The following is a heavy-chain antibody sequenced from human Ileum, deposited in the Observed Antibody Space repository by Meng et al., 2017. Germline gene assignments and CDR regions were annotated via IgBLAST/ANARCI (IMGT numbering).Heavy chain of an antibody. CDR1: GGSVSSNIAA. CDR2: TYYRSKWYS. J-gene: IGHJ4*02. Sequence: QVQLQQSGPGLVKPSQTLSLTGAVSGGSVSSNIAAWNWIRQSPLRGLEWLGRTYYRSKWYSEYAVSVQSRISITPDTSKNQFSLQMNSVTPEDTAVYYCASGSGSLDYWGPGTLVTVSS. D-gene: IGHD3-3*01. V-gene: IGHV6-1*01. CDR3: ASGSGSLDY.